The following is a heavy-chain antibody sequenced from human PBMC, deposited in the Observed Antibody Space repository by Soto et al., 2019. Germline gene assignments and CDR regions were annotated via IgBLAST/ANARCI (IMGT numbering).Heavy chain of an antibody. CDR1: GFMFSSYG. V-gene: IGHV3-30*03. D-gene: IGHD3-22*01. CDR2: ISHDGINN. CDR3: ARGVRGGYYYYGMDV. Sequence: SLRLSCAASGFMFSSYGMHWIRQAPGKGLEWVAVISHDGINNYYGDSVKGRCTVSRDNSNNTMFLQIDSLRPEDTAVYYCARGVRGGYYYYGMDVWGQGTTVTVSS. J-gene: IGHJ6*02.